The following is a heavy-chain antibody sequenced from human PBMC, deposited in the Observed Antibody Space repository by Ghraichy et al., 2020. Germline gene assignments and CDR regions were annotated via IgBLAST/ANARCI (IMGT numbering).Heavy chain of an antibody. V-gene: IGHV3-21*01. CDR2: ISSSSSYI. D-gene: IGHD6-6*01. J-gene: IGHJ4*02. CDR1: GFTFSSYS. CDR3: ARASISSGGDDY. Sequence: GGSLRLSCAASGFTFSSYSMNWVRQAPGKGLEWVSSISSSSSYIYYADSVKGRFTISRDNAKNSLYLQMNSLRAEDTAVYYCARASISSGGDDYWGQGTLVTVSS.